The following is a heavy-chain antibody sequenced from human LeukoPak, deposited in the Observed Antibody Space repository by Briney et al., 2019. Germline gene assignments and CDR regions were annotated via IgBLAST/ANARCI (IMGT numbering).Heavy chain of an antibody. CDR1: GFTFSSYA. D-gene: IGHD7-27*01. V-gene: IGHV3-64D*06. Sequence: GGSLGLSCSASGFTFSSYAMHWVRQAPGKGLEYVSAISSNGGSTYYADSVKGRFTISRDNSKNTLYLQMSSLRAEDTAVYYCVKDLGGTGDGNYYYYGMDVWGQGTTVTVSS. CDR3: VKDLGGTGDGNYYYYGMDV. J-gene: IGHJ6*02. CDR2: ISSNGGST.